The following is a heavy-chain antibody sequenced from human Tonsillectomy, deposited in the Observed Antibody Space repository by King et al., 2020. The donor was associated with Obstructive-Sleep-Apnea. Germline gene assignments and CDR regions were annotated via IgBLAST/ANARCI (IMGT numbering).Heavy chain of an antibody. V-gene: IGHV3-33*01. CDR3: ARXMNYXSSXXYWXSFGDWDY. D-gene: IGHD3-22*01. Sequence: VQLVESGGGVVQPGRSLRLSCASAGFTFSSYGMHWVRQAPGKGLEWLAVICYDGSNKNYGDSVKGRFTISRNNSTNTLYLQMNSLGAEETAGYYCARXMNYXSSXXYWXSFGDWDYWGQGXLVTVSS. CDR1: GFTFSSYG. J-gene: IGHJ4*02. CDR2: ICYDGSNK.